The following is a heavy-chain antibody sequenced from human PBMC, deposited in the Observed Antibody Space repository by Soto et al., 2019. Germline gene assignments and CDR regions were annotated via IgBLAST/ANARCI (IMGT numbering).Heavy chain of an antibody. CDR1: GFTFSSYG. Sequence: GGSLRLSCAASGFTFSSYGMHWVRQAPGKGLEWVAVISYDGSNKYYADSVKGRFTISRDNSKNTLYLQMNSLRAEDTAVYYCAKDPLQNYDFWSGYPDEWFDPWGQGTLVTVSS. CDR3: AKDPLQNYDFWSGYPDEWFDP. J-gene: IGHJ5*02. D-gene: IGHD3-3*01. V-gene: IGHV3-30*18. CDR2: ISYDGSNK.